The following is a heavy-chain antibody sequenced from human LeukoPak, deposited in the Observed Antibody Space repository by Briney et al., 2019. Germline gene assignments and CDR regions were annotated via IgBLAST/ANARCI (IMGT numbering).Heavy chain of an antibody. J-gene: IGHJ4*02. CDR1: GFTFSSYW. CDR2: INTDGSST. Sequence: GGSLRLSCAASGFTFSSYWMHWVRQAPGKGLVWVSRINTDGSSTSYADSVKGRFTISRDNAKNTLYPQMNSLRAEDTAVYYCARGFRLVRGVIPDYWGQGTLVTVSS. V-gene: IGHV3-74*01. D-gene: IGHD3-10*01. CDR3: ARGFRLVRGVIPDY.